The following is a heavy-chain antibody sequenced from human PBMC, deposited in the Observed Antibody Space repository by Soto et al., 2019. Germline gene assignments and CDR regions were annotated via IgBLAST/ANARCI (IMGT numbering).Heavy chain of an antibody. CDR2: ISSSDKYI. D-gene: IGHD2-21*02. CDR1: GFTFSNFG. V-gene: IGHV3-21*01. CDR3: ARVFCRGDCYSPLDY. J-gene: IGHJ4*02. Sequence: GGSLRLSCVASGFTFSNFGLNWVRQAPGKGLEWVSSISSSDKYIYYADSVKGRFTISRDNAKNSLSLQMNSLRADDTAVYYCARVFCRGDCYSPLDYWGQGTLVTVSS.